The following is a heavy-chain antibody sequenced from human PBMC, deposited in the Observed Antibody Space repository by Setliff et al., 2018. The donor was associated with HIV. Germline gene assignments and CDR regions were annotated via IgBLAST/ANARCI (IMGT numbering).Heavy chain of an antibody. J-gene: IGHJ4*02. CDR1: GYTFTSYY. V-gene: IGHV1-46*01. CDR2: TNPSSGST. D-gene: IGHD3-22*01. CDR3: ARDMNRRSYSDTSPHDY. Sequence: ASVKVSCKASGYTFTSYYMHWVRQAPGQGLEWMGITNPSSGSTSNKQKFQGRVTMTRDTSTNTVYVELSSLRFEDTAVYYCARDMNRRSYSDTSPHDYWGQGTLVTVSS.